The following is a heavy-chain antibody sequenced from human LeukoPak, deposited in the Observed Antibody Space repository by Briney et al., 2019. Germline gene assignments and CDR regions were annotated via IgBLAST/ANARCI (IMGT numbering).Heavy chain of an antibody. CDR1: AFPFSSYA. CDR2: ISWNSGSI. D-gene: IGHD6-13*01. V-gene: IGHV3-9*01. J-gene: IGHJ3*02. Sequence: PGRSLRLSCAASAFPFSSYAMHWVRQAPGKGLEWVSGISWNSGSIGYADSVKGRFTISRDNAKNSLYLQMNSLRAEDTALYYCAKDMGYSSSWSDAFDIWGQGTMVTVSS. CDR3: AKDMGYSSSWSDAFDI.